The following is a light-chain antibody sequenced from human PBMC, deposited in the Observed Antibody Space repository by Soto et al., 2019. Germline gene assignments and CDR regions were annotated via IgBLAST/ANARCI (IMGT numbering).Light chain of an antibody. CDR2: GAS. J-gene: IGKJ1*01. V-gene: IGKV3-20*01. CDR1: QSVSNNY. Sequence: IVLTQSPGTLSLSPGERATLSCRASQSVSNNYLAWYQQKPGQAPSLLIYGASNRATGIPDRFSGSGSGTAFTLTISRLEPEDFAVYYCQQYGSSCTFGQGTKVEIK. CDR3: QQYGSSCT.